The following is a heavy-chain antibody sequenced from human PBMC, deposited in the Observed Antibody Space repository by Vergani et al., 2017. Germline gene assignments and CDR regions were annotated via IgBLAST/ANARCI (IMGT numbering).Heavy chain of an antibody. V-gene: IGHV3-23*01. Sequence: EVQLLESGGGLVQPGGSLRLSCAASGFTFSSYAMSWVRQAPGEGLEWVSAISGSGGSTYYADSVKGRFTISRDNSKNTLYLQMNSLRAEDTAVYYCAQDMAYDVWSGFHPWGQGTLVTVSS. CDR1: GFTFSSYA. D-gene: IGHD3-3*01. CDR2: ISGSGGST. CDR3: AQDMAYDVWSGFHP. J-gene: IGHJ5*02.